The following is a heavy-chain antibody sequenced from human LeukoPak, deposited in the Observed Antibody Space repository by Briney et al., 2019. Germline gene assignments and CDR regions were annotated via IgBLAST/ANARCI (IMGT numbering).Heavy chain of an antibody. CDR3: ARGTGYSSSWYRWFDP. CDR1: GGSFSGYY. D-gene: IGHD6-13*01. J-gene: IGHJ5*02. CDR2: INHSGST. V-gene: IGHV4-34*01. Sequence: SETLSLTCAVYGGSFSGYYWSWIRQPPEKGLEWIGEINHSGSTNYNPSLKSRVTISVDTSKNQFSLKLSSVTAADTAVYYCARGTGYSSSWYRWFDPWGQGTLVTVSS.